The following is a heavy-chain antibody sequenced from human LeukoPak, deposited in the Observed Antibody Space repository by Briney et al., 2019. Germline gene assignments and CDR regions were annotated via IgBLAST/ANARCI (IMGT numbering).Heavy chain of an antibody. D-gene: IGHD3-9*01. CDR3: ARRRKMLTGNYNFDY. Sequence: GESLKISCKGSGYSFTSYWIGWVRQMPGKGLEWMGIIYPGDSDTRYSPSFQGQVTISADKSISTAYLQWSSLKASDTAMYYCARRRKMLTGNYNFDYWGQGTLVTVSS. V-gene: IGHV5-51*01. CDR2: IYPGDSDT. CDR1: GYSFTSYW. J-gene: IGHJ4*02.